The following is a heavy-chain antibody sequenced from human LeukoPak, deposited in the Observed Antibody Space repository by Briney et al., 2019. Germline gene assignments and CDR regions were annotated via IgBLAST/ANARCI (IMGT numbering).Heavy chain of an antibody. Sequence: GGSLILSCAASGFTFSSYAMHWVRQAPGKGLEYVSAISSNGGSTYYANSVKGRFTISRDNSKNTLYLQMGSLRAEDMAVYYCARDVGYDFWSGYYDYWGQGTLVTVSS. CDR3: ARDVGYDFWSGYYDY. CDR2: ISSNGGST. CDR1: GFTFSSYA. V-gene: IGHV3-64*01. D-gene: IGHD3-3*01. J-gene: IGHJ4*02.